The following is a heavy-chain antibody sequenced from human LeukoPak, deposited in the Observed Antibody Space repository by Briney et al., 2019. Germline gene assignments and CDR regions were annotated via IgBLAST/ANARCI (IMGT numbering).Heavy chain of an antibody. CDR1: GFTFSSYE. V-gene: IGHV3-48*03. CDR2: ISSSGSTI. J-gene: IGHJ4*02. CDR3: ATYYYDSSGYQPLDY. Sequence: QPGGSLRLSCAASGFTFSSYEMNWVRQAPGKGLEWVSYISSSGSTIYYADSVKGRFTISRDNAKNSLYLQMNSLRAEDTAVYYCATYYYDSSGYQPLDYWGQGTLVTVSS. D-gene: IGHD3-22*01.